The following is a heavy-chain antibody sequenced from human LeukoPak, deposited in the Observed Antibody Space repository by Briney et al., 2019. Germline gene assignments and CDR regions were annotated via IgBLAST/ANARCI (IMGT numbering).Heavy chain of an antibody. D-gene: IGHD4-17*01. V-gene: IGHV3-23*01. CDR3: AKDRTPTVTFWFDP. J-gene: IGHJ5*02. Sequence: GGSLRLSCAASGFTFSSYAMSWVRQAPGKGLEWVSAISGSGGSTYYADSVKGRFTISRDSSKNTLYLQMNSLRAEDTAVYYCAKDRTPTVTFWFDPWGQGTLVTVSS. CDR1: GFTFSSYA. CDR2: ISGSGGST.